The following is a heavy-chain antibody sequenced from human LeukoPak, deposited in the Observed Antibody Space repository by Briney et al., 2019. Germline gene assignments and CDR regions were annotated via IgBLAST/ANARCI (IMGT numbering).Heavy chain of an antibody. CDR1: GFSVSDNY. J-gene: IGHJ4*02. CDR2: IYPNTNT. CDR3: ARTNPVCGDYDY. D-gene: IGHD4-17*01. V-gene: IGHV3-53*01. Sequence: GGSLRLSCAVSGFSVSDNYVSWVRRAPGKGLQWVSIIYPNTNTYNAASVKGRFTISRDNSKNTIYLEIDSLTAEDTAVYYCARTNPVCGDYDYWGLGTLVTVYS.